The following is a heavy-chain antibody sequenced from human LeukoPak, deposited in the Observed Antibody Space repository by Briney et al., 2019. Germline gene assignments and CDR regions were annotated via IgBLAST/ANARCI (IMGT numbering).Heavy chain of an antibody. CDR3: ARVFALSGPAATRAQYYYYYYYMDV. D-gene: IGHD2-2*01. CDR1: GGPISSYY. V-gene: IGHV4-59*08. Sequence: SETLSLTCTVSGGPISSYYWSWIRQPPGKGLEWIGYIYYSGSTNYNPSLKSRVTISVDTSKNQFSLKLSSVTAADTAVYYCARVFALSGPAATRAQYYYYYYYMDVWGKGTTVTVSS. CDR2: IYYSGST. J-gene: IGHJ6*03.